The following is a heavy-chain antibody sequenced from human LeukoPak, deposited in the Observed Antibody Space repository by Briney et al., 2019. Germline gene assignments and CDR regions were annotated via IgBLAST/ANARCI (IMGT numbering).Heavy chain of an antibody. J-gene: IGHJ4*02. D-gene: IGHD3-22*01. Sequence: ASVKVSCKASGYTFTGCYMHWVRQAPGQGLEWMGWINPNSGGTNYAQKFQGRVTMTRDTSISTAYMELSRLRSDDTAVYYCARVEYYDSSGYYSHFDYWGQGTLVTVSS. CDR3: ARVEYYDSSGYYSHFDY. CDR2: INPNSGGT. V-gene: IGHV1-2*02. CDR1: GYTFTGCY.